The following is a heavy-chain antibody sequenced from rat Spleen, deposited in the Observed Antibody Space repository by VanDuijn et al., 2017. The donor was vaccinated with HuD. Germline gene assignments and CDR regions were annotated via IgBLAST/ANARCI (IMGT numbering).Heavy chain of an antibody. J-gene: IGHJ2*01. D-gene: IGHD5-1*01. V-gene: IGHV2-43*01. Sequence: QVQLKESGPGLVQPSQTLSLTCTVSGFSLTSDHVSWVRQPPGKGLEWMGVIWTGGSTAYNSLLTSRLSISREISKSQVFLKMNSLQTEDTATYYCARERVTGSSYFDDWGQGVMVTVSS. CDR1: GFSLTSDH. CDR2: IWTGGST. CDR3: ARERVTGSSYFDD.